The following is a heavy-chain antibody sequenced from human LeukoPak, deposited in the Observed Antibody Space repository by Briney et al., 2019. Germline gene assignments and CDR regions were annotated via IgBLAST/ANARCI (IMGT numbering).Heavy chain of an antibody. CDR1: GGSISSYY. Sequence: SETLSLTCTVSGGSISSYYWSWIRQPPGKGLEWIGEINHSGSTNYNPSLKSRVTISVDTSKNQFSLKLSSVTAADTAVYYCARGPRGRYYMDVWGKGTTVTVSS. CDR2: INHSGST. V-gene: IGHV4-34*01. D-gene: IGHD1-14*01. CDR3: ARGPRGRYYMDV. J-gene: IGHJ6*03.